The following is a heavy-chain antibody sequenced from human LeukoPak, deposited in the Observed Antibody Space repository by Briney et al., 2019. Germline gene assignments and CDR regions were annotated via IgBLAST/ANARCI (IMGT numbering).Heavy chain of an antibody. Sequence: ASVKVSCKVSGYTLTELSMHWVRQAPGKGLEWMGGFDPEDGETIYAQKFQGRVTMTRDTSTSTVYMELSSLRSEDTAVYYCARARRIAVAGTPTWWGQGTLVTVSS. CDR1: GYTLTELS. CDR3: ARARRIAVAGTPTW. CDR2: FDPEDGET. D-gene: IGHD6-19*01. J-gene: IGHJ4*02. V-gene: IGHV1-24*01.